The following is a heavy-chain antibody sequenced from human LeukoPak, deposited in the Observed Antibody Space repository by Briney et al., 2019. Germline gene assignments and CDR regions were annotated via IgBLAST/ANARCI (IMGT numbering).Heavy chain of an antibody. J-gene: IGHJ4*02. D-gene: IGHD2-21*02. CDR2: ISGSGGST. CDR3: AKEGYCGGDCYLPFDY. CDR1: GFTFSSYA. V-gene: IGHV3-23*01. Sequence: PGGSLRLSCAASGFTFSSYAMSWVRQAPGKGLEWVSAISGSGGSTYYADSVKGRFTISRDNSKNTLYLQMNSLRAEDTAVYYCAKEGYCGGDCYLPFDYWGQGTLVTVSS.